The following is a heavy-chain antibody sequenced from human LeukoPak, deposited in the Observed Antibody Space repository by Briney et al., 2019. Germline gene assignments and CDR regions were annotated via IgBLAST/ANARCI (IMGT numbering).Heavy chain of an antibody. J-gene: IGHJ5*02. D-gene: IGHD1-7*01. CDR2: IYYTGST. CDR1: GGSISSISYY. Sequence: SETLSLTCTISGGSISSISYYWGWIRQPPGKGLEWIGSIYYTGSTYYNPSLKSRVTVSVDTSKNQFSLKLSSVTAADTAVYYCARELELSWFDPWGQGTLVTVSS. V-gene: IGHV4-39*07. CDR3: ARELELSWFDP.